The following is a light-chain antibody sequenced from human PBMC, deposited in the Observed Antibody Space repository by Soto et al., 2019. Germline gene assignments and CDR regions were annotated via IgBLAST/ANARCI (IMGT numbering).Light chain of an antibody. J-gene: IGKJ2*01. CDR2: ATS. V-gene: IGKV1-39*01. CDR3: QQSDSTPYT. Sequence: DIQMTQSPSSLSASVGDRVTITCRASQSIGDNLNWYQQKPGTAPNLLIYATSSLLSGVPSRFSGSGSGTDFTLTIASLQPEDFSTYYCQQSDSTPYTFGQGTKVDIK. CDR1: QSIGDN.